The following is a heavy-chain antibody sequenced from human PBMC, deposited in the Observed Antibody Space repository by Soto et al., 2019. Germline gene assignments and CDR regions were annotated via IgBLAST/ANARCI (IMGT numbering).Heavy chain of an antibody. D-gene: IGHD2-15*01. Sequence: QVQLVQSGAEEKKPGASVKVSCKASGYTFTSYAMHWVRQAPGQRLEWMGWINAGNGNTKYSQKFQGRDTITRDTSASTAYMELSSLRSEDTAVDYCARDMGYALPDYWGQGTLVTVAS. CDR2: INAGNGNT. CDR3: ARDMGYALPDY. V-gene: IGHV1-3*05. CDR1: GYTFTSYA. J-gene: IGHJ4*02.